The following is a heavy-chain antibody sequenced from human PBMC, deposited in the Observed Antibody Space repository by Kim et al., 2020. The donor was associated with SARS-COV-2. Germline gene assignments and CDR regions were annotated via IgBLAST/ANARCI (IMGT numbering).Heavy chain of an antibody. J-gene: IGHJ4*02. CDR3: ARDGRYSSSWARYYFDY. V-gene: IGHV1-69*13. CDR1: GGTFSSYA. D-gene: IGHD6-13*01. Sequence: SSVKVSCKASGGTFSSYAISWVRQAPGQGLEWMGGIIPIFGTANYAQKFQGRVTITADESTSTAYMELSSLRSEDTAVYYCARDGRYSSSWARYYFDYWGQGTLVTVSS. CDR2: IIPIFGTA.